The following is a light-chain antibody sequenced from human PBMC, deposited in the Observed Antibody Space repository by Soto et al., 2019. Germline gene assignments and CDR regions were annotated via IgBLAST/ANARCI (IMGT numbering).Light chain of an antibody. CDR2: GNN. J-gene: IGLJ1*01. Sequence: QSVLTQPASVSGAPGQRVTISCSGSSSNIGAEYDVHWYQQDPGTAPKLLIYGNNNRPSGFPDRFSGSKSGTSASLAITGLQAEDEADYHCQSYDTTLRGSIFGSGTKLTVL. V-gene: IGLV1-40*01. CDR3: QSYDTTLRGSI. CDR1: SSNIGAEYD.